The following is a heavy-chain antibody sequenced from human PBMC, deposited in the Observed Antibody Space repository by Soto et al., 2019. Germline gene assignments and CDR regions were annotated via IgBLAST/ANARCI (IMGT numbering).Heavy chain of an antibody. J-gene: IGHJ6*02. D-gene: IGHD3-22*01. V-gene: IGHV1-69*01. Sequence: SVQVSCQASGGTFSSYAISWVRQAPGQGLEWMGGIIPIFGTANYAQTFQGRDTITADESTRTAYMELSSLRSEDTPVYYCARSIRRITMIVVAPDNCYYYGMDVWGQGTTVTVSS. CDR1: GGTFSSYA. CDR2: IIPIFGTA. CDR3: ARSIRRITMIVVAPDNCYYYGMDV.